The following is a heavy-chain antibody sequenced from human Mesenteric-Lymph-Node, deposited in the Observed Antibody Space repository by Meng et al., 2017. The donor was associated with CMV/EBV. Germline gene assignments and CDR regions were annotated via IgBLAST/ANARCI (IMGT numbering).Heavy chain of an antibody. J-gene: IGHJ4*02. V-gene: IGHV4-34*02. CDR1: SGSFGGKS. CDR2: INHSGST. Sequence: LPRAAASHLNLSLTLSRACAVYSGSFGGKSWRGLRQPAGEVLEWIGDINHSGSTNYNPSLKSRFTISVNTSNTQFSLTLSSVTAADTALYYYVRHPRSFKSEGGFNYWGQGTLVTVSS. CDR3: VRHPRSFKSEGGFNY. D-gene: IGHD3-16*01.